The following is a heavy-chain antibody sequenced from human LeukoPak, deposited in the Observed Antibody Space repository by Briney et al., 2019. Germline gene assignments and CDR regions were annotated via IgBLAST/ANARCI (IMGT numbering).Heavy chain of an antibody. CDR2: IWYDGSNK. CDR3: ARDWSPYDSSGYPCL. D-gene: IGHD3-22*01. J-gene: IGHJ4*02. V-gene: IGHV3-33*01. CDR1: GFTFSSYG. Sequence: PGGSLRLSCAASGFTFSSYGMHWVRQAPGKGLEWVAVIWYDGSNKYYADSEKGRFTISRDNSKNTLYLQMNSLRAEDTAVYYCARDWSPYDSSGYPCLWGQGTLVTVSS.